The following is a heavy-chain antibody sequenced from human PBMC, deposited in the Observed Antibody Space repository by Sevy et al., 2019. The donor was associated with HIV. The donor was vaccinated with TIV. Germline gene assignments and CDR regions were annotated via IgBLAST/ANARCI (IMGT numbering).Heavy chain of an antibody. CDR2: IGSGGDA. CDR1: GFTFSSYD. D-gene: IGHD5-12*01. V-gene: IGHV3-13*01. J-gene: IGHJ6*02. CDR3: ARSGGYSDYRMDV. Sequence: GGSLRLSCGASGFTFSSYDMHWVRQAAGKGLEWVSGIGSGGDAYYPGSVKGRFTISRENAKNSLYLQMNSLRAGDTAVYYCARSGGYSDYRMDVWGQGTTVTVSS.